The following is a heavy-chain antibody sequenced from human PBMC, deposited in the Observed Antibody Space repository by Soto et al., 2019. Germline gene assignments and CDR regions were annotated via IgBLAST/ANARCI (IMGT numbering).Heavy chain of an antibody. J-gene: IGHJ5*02. CDR1: GFTFSSYS. V-gene: IGHV3-48*02. CDR2: ISSSSSTI. CDR3: AREGGSRNWFDP. D-gene: IGHD1-26*01. Sequence: EVQLVESGGGLVQPGGSLRLSCAASGFTFSSYSMNWVRQAPGKGLEWVSYISSSSSTIYYADSVKGRFTISRDNAKNSLDLQMNSLRDEDTAVYYWAREGGSRNWFDPWGQGTLGTVSS.